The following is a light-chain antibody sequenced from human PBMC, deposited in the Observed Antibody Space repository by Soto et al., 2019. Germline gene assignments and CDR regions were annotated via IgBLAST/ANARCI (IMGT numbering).Light chain of an antibody. J-gene: IGKJ1*01. CDR2: DAS. CDR3: QQPRGT. V-gene: IGKV1-5*01. Sequence: DIQMTQSPSTLSASVGDRVTITCRASQTINTLLAWYQQKPGKAPNLLIYDASSLESGVPSRFSGSGSGTEFTLTISSLQPDDFATYYCQQPRGTFGQGTKVEIK. CDR1: QTINTL.